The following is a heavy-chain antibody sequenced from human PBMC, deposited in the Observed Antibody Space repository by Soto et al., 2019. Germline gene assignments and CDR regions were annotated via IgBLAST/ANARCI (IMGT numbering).Heavy chain of an antibody. CDR1: GFTFSSYA. D-gene: IGHD2-2*02. V-gene: IGHV3-30-3*01. J-gene: IGHJ4*02. CDR3: ARDQRRYCSSTSCYIFDY. CDR2: ISYDGSNK. Sequence: GGSLRLSCAASGFTFSSYAMHWVRQAPGKGLEWVAVISYDGSNKYYADSVKGRFTISRDNSKNTLYLQMNSLRAEDTAVYYCARDQRRYCSSTSCYIFDYWGQGTLVTVSS.